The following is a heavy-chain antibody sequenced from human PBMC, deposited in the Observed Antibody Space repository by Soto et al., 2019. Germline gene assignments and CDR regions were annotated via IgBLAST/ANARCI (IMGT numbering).Heavy chain of an antibody. Sequence: SETLSLTSSVSGDSLNSGGHYWSWVRQNSRKGLEWIGYISYTGSTYYNPSLKSRVSISADTSKNQFSLRLSSVTDADTAVYYCTRDSNDGFEVWGQGTMVTVSS. CDR2: ISYTGST. J-gene: IGHJ3*01. CDR1: GDSLNSGGHY. V-gene: IGHV4-31*03. CDR3: TRDSNDGFEV.